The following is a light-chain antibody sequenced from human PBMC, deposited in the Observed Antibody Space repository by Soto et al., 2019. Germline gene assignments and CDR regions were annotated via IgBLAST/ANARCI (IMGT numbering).Light chain of an antibody. CDR3: QQYYNTPVT. J-gene: IGKJ1*01. Sequence: DIVMTQSPDSLAVSLGERATINCRSSQSVLYSSNNKNHLAWYQQKPGQPPKLLIYWASTREFGVRDRFSGSGSGTDFTLTISSLQAEDVAVYYCQQYYNTPVTFGQGTKVELK. CDR1: QSVLYSSNNKNH. CDR2: WAS. V-gene: IGKV4-1*01.